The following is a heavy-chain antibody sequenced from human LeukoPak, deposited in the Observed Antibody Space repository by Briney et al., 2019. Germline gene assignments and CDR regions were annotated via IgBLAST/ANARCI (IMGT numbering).Heavy chain of an antibody. D-gene: IGHD3-3*01. Sequence: GSLRLSCAASGFTFSSYAMSWVRQTPGKGLEWVSAISGSGGSTYYADSVKGRFTISRDNSKNTLYLQMNSLRAEDTAVYYCAKIPVFGVDRYYYYMDVWGKGTTVTVSS. CDR1: GFTFSSYA. V-gene: IGHV3-23*01. CDR3: AKIPVFGVDRYYYYMDV. CDR2: ISGSGGST. J-gene: IGHJ6*03.